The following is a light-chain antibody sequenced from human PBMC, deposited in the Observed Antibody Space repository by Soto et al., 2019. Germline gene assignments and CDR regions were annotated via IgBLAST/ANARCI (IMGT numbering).Light chain of an antibody. V-gene: IGLV1-40*01. CDR1: SSNIGTGYD. CDR2: GHS. Sequence: QSVLTQPPSVSGAPGQTVTISCTGSSSNIGTGYDVNWYQQLPGTAPKLLIYGHSNRPSGVPDRFSGSKSGTSASLAITGLQAEDEADYYCQSYDSSLSGVVFGGGTKLTVL. CDR3: QSYDSSLSGVV. J-gene: IGLJ2*01.